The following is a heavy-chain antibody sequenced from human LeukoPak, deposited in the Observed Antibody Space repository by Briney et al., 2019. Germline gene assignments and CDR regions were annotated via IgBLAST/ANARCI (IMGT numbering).Heavy chain of an antibody. D-gene: IGHD6-13*01. CDR3: ARRGIAAAGTGYNWFDP. CDR2: IYPGDSDT. J-gene: IGHJ5*02. CDR1: GYSFTSYW. Sequence: GESLKISCKGSGYSFTSYWIGWVRRMPGKGLEWMGIIYPGDSDTRYSPSFQGQVTISADKSISTAYLQWSSLKASDTAMYYCARRGIAAAGTGYNWFDPWGQGTLVTVSS. V-gene: IGHV5-51*01.